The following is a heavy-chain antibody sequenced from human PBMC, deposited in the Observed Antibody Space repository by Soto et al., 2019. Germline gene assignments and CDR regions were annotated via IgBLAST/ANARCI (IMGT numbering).Heavy chain of an antibody. D-gene: IGHD1-1*01. Sequence: QITLKESGPPPVNPTQTLTLTCTFSGFSLSTSGAAVGWIRQPPAKALQGLAPVYWDGDKRYSPTIKNSGTITKDTGKHEAALAPTNADPVETTTYYSADRQLVTFLGLVAQTDVWFDSWGQGTLVTVPS. J-gene: IGHJ5*01. CDR2: VYWDGDK. CDR1: GFSLSTSGAA. CDR3: ADRQLVTFLGLVAQTDVWFDS. V-gene: IGHV2-5*02.